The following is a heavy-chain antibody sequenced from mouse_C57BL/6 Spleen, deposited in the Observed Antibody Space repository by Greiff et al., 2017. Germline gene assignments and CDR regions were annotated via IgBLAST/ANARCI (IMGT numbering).Heavy chain of an antibody. Sequence: VQLQQSGPVLVKPGASVKMSCKASGYTFTDYYMNWVKQSHGKSLEWIGVINPYNGGTSYNQKFKGKATLTVDKSSSTAYMELNSLTSEDSAVYYCARREITTVDYFDYWGQGTTLTVSS. CDR2: INPYNGGT. J-gene: IGHJ2*01. CDR3: ARREITTVDYFDY. V-gene: IGHV1-19*01. CDR1: GYTFTDYY. D-gene: IGHD1-1*01.